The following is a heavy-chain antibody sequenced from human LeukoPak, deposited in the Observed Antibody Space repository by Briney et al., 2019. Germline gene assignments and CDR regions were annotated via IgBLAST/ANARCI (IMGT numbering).Heavy chain of an antibody. CDR2: IIPIFGTA. CDR3: ARGAGDGYNYGWYFDL. Sequence: SVKVSCKASGGTFSSYAISWVRQAPGQGLEWMGGIIPIFGTANYAQKFQGRVTITADKSTSTAYMELSSLRSEDTAVYYCARGAGDGYNYGWYFDLWGRGTLVTVSS. CDR1: GGTFSSYA. D-gene: IGHD5-24*01. J-gene: IGHJ2*01. V-gene: IGHV1-69*06.